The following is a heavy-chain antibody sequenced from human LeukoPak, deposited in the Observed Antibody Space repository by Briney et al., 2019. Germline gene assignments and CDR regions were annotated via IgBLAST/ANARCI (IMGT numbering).Heavy chain of an antibody. V-gene: IGHV1-2*06. CDR1: GYIFTGYF. D-gene: IGHD1-26*01. CDR3: ARDLSSTSNWELDY. J-gene: IGHJ4*02. Sequence: ASVKVSCKGSGYIFTGYFMHWVRQAPGQGPEWMGRINPNSGGTNYAQKFQDRVTITRDTSISTAYMELSSLRSDDTAVYYCARDLSSTSNWELDYWGQGTLVTVSS. CDR2: INPNSGGT.